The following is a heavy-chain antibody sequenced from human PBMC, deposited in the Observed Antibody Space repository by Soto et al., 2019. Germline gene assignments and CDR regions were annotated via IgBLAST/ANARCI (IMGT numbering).Heavy chain of an antibody. CDR1: GFTFSDHY. Sequence: GGSLRLSCAASGFTFSDHYMDWVRQAPGKGLEWVGRTRNKANSYTTEYAASVKGRFTISRDDSKNSLYLQMNSLKTEDTAVYYCARAGVGSGSYYYFDYWGQGTLVTVSS. J-gene: IGHJ4*02. CDR3: ARAGVGSGSYYYFDY. D-gene: IGHD1-26*01. CDR2: TRNKANSYTT. V-gene: IGHV3-72*01.